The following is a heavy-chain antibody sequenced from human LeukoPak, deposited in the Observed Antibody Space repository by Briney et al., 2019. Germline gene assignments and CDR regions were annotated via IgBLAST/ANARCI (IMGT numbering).Heavy chain of an antibody. J-gene: IGHJ4*02. CDR3: ARLHYFDY. Sequence: PSETLSLTCAVYGGSFSGYYWSWIRQPPGKGLEWIGEINHSGSTNYNPSLMSRVTISVDTSKNQFSPKLSSVTAADTAVYYCARLHYFDYWGQGTLVTVSS. CDR1: GGSFSGYY. V-gene: IGHV4-34*01. CDR2: INHSGST.